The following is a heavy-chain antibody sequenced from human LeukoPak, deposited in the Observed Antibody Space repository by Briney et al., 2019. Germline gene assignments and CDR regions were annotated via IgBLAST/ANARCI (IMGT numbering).Heavy chain of an antibody. V-gene: IGHV4-4*07. D-gene: IGHD2-2*01. J-gene: IGHJ4*02. Sequence: SETLSLTCTVSGVSISSFYWAWIRQSAGQGLEWIGRISPSGSTNYNPSLRSRVTMSVDTSNNQFSLRLSSVTAADTAVYYCAKDPIYPSPREKFDYWGQGTLVTVSS. CDR2: ISPSGST. CDR1: GVSISSFY. CDR3: AKDPIYPSPREKFDY.